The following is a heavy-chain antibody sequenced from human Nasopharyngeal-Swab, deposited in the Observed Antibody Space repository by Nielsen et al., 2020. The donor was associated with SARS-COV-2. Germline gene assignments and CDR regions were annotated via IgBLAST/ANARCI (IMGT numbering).Heavy chain of an antibody. Sequence: GGSLRLSCAASGFTFEDFAMHWVRQAPGKGLEWVSGITWNGGGIGYADSVKGRFTISRDNVENSLYLQMTNLRTEDTALYYCAKDIGWLSGGPDIWGQGTMVTVSS. CDR3: AKDIGWLSGGPDI. V-gene: IGHV3-9*01. D-gene: IGHD2-8*02. CDR2: ITWNGGGI. J-gene: IGHJ3*02. CDR1: GFTFEDFA.